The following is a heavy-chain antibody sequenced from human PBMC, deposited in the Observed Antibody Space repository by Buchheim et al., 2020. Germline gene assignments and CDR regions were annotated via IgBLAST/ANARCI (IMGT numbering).Heavy chain of an antibody. J-gene: IGHJ6*02. CDR2: INHTGST. V-gene: IGHV4-34*01. D-gene: IGHD2-15*01. Sequence: QVHLQQWGAGLLKPSETLSLTCAVYGGSFSDYYWTLIRQPPGKGLEWIGEINHTGSTKYNPSLKSRVTISVDTSKNQFSLNLRSVTAADTALYYCARGNLGYCSGGSCINYGMDVWGQGTT. CDR3: ARGNLGYCSGGSCINYGMDV. CDR1: GGSFSDYY.